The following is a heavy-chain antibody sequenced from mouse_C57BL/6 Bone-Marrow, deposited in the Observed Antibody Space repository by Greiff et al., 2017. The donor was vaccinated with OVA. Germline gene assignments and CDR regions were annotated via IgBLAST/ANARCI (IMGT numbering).Heavy chain of an antibody. CDR3: ASLELTTARHFDY. CDR1: GYTFTDYY. Sequence: QVQLQQSGPELVKPGASVKISCKASGYTFTDYYINWVKQRPGQGLEWIGWIFPGSGSTYYNEKFKGKATLTVDKSSSTAYMLLSSLTSEDSAVYFCASLELTTARHFDYWGQGTTLTVSS. CDR2: IFPGSGST. D-gene: IGHD1-2*01. J-gene: IGHJ2*01. V-gene: IGHV1-75*01.